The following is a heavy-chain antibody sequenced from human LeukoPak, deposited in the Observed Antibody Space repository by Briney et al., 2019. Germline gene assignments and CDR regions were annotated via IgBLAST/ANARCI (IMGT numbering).Heavy chain of an antibody. J-gene: IGHJ4*02. CDR1: DASIKTYY. V-gene: IGHV4-59*13. CDR3: ARVREGNHLHQFYLDS. D-gene: IGHD1-14*01. CDR2: IYSRRSP. Sequence: TSETLSLTCSVSDASIKTYYWTWIRQPPGRGLEYIGSIYSRRSPKYNPSLKSRVTLSVDTSKNQFSLSLRSVTAADTAVYYCARVREGNHLHQFYLDSWGQGIRVTVSS.